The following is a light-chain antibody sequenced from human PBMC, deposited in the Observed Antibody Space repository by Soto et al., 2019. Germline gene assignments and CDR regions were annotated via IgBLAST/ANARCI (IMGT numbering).Light chain of an antibody. CDR1: QSISSY. V-gene: IGKV1-39*01. J-gene: IGKJ4*01. Sequence: IQMTQSLSSLSASVGDRVTITCRASQSISSYLNWYQQKPGKDHKLLIYAASSLQSGVPSRFSGSGSGTDFTLTISSLQPEDFATYYCQQSYSTPLTFGGGTKVDIK. CDR2: AAS. CDR3: QQSYSTPLT.